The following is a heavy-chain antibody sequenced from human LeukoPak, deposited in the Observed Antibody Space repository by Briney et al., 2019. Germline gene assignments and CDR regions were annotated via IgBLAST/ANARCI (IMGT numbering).Heavy chain of an antibody. CDR3: VRGTLRLGDLSLSNYFDP. V-gene: IGHV4-4*07. J-gene: IGHJ5*02. D-gene: IGHD3-16*02. CDR1: GGSINNNY. CDR2: IHSSGST. Sequence: SETLSLTCTVSGGSINNNYWSWIRQPAGKGLELVGRIHSSGSTNYNPSLKSRVTISVDTSKNQFSLKLSSVTAADTALYYCVRGTLRLGDLSLSNYFDPWGQGTLVTV.